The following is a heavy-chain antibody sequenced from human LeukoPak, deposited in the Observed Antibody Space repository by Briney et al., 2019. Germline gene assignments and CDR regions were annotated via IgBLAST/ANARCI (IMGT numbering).Heavy chain of an antibody. CDR2: IVSSGGTT. Sequence: GGSLRLSCAASGFTFSSYAMSWVRQAPGKGLEWVSAIVSSGGTTYYADSVKGRFTISRDNSKNTLYLQMNSLRVEDTAIYYCVRGTNDWTGIDYWGQGTLVTVSS. V-gene: IGHV3-23*01. J-gene: IGHJ4*02. CDR3: VRGTNDWTGIDY. CDR1: GFTFSSYA. D-gene: IGHD2-8*01.